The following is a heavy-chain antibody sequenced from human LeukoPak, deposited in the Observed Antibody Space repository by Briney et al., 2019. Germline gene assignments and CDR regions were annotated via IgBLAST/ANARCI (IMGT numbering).Heavy chain of an antibody. J-gene: IGHJ3*02. CDR3: ARGRTYYYDSSGYGAFDI. CDR2: IIPIFGTA. V-gene: IGHV1-69*05. CDR1: GYTFTSYG. Sequence: SVKVSCKASGYTFTSYGISWVRQAPGQGLEWMGRIIPIFGTANYAQKFQGRVTITTDESTSTAYMELSSLRSEDTAVYYCARGRTYYYDSSGYGAFDIWGQGTMVTVSS. D-gene: IGHD3-22*01.